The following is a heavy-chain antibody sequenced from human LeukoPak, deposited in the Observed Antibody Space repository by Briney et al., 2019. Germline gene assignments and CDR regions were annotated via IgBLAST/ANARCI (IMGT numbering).Heavy chain of an antibody. CDR3: ARADSNIAARRIGFDY. J-gene: IGHJ4*02. CDR1: GFTFSSYS. Sequence: GGSLRLSCAASGFTFSSYSMNWVRQAPGKGLEWVSSISGSSSYIYYADSLKGRFTISRDNAKNSLYLQINSLRAGDTALYYCARADSNIAARRIGFDYWGQGTLVTVSS. D-gene: IGHD6-6*01. CDR2: ISGSSSYI. V-gene: IGHV3-21*01.